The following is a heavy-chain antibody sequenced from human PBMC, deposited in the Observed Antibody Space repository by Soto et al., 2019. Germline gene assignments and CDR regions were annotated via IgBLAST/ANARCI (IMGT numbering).Heavy chain of an antibody. J-gene: IGHJ4*02. CDR3: AHIVVAGLGYYFDY. Sequence: QITLKESGPTLVKPTQTLTLTCTFSGFSLSSTRMAVGWIRQPPGKALEWLALIYWDDDKRYSPFLKSRLTITNDTSKKHVVLTMSNMDPVDTARYYCAHIVVAGLGYYFDYWGQGTLVTVSS. D-gene: IGHD6-19*01. CDR1: GFSLSSTRMA. V-gene: IGHV2-5*02. CDR2: IYWDDDK.